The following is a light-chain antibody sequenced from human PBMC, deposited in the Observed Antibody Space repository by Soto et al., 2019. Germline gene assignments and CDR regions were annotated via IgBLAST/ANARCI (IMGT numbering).Light chain of an antibody. CDR1: NSDVGGYNY. CDR3: CSYAGSYTFGYV. J-gene: IGLJ1*01. Sequence: QSALTQPRSVSGSPGQSVTISCTGTNSDVGGYNYVSWYQQHPGKAPKLMIYDVSKRPSGVPDRFSGSKSGNTASLTISGLQAEDEADYYCCSYAGSYTFGYVFGTGTRSPS. V-gene: IGLV2-11*01. CDR2: DVS.